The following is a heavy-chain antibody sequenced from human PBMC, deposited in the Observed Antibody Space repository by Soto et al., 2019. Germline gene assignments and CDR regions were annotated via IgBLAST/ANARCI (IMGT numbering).Heavy chain of an antibody. J-gene: IGHJ3*02. Sequence: SETLSLTCTVSGGSVSSGSYYGSWILQPPGKGLEWIGYIYYSGITNYNPSLESRFTISVDTSKNQFFLKLSSVTAADTAVYYCERDRVAGATAGAFDIWGQGTMVTVSS. CDR2: IYYSGIT. D-gene: IGHD1-26*01. V-gene: IGHV4-61*01. CDR3: ERDRVAGATAGAFDI. CDR1: GGSVSSGSYY.